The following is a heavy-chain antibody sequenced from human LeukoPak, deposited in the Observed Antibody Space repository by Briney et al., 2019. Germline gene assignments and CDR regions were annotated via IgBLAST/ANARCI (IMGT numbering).Heavy chain of an antibody. D-gene: IGHD3-22*01. J-gene: IGHJ4*02. CDR3: ARDPATLGLSLDY. Sequence: GGSLRLSCAASGFTFSSYSMNWVRQAPGKGLEWVSSIISSSSYIYYADSVKGRFTISRDNAKNSLYLQMNSLRAEDTAVYYCARDPATLGLSLDYWGQGTLVTVSS. CDR2: IISSSSYI. CDR1: GFTFSSYS. V-gene: IGHV3-21*01.